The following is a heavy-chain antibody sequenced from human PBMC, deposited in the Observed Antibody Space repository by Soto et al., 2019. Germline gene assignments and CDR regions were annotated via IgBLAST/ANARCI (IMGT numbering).Heavy chain of an antibody. Sequence: QVQLQQWCAGLLKPSETLSLTCAVYGVSFSGYYWSWIRQHPGKGLEWIGEINHSGSTNYNPSLKSRVTISVDTSKNQFSLKLSSVTAADTALYYCARGPRGYSYAVYYWGQGNLVTVAS. CDR2: INHSGST. CDR3: ARGPRGYSYAVYY. V-gene: IGHV4-34*01. D-gene: IGHD5-18*01. J-gene: IGHJ4*02. CDR1: GVSFSGYY.